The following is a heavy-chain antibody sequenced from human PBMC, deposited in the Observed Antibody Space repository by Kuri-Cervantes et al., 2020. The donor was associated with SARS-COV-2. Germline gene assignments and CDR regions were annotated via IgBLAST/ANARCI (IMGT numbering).Heavy chain of an antibody. CDR2: ISGSGGST. J-gene: IGHJ4*02. Sequence: GESLKISCAASRFSFSSYAMSWVRQAPGKGLEWVSAISGSGGSTYYADSVKGRFTISRDNSKNTLYLQMNSLRAEDTAVYYCAKDMRGTRTYFDYWGQGTLVTVSS. CDR3: AKDMRGTRTYFDY. V-gene: IGHV3-23*01. D-gene: IGHD1-7*01. CDR1: RFSFSSYA.